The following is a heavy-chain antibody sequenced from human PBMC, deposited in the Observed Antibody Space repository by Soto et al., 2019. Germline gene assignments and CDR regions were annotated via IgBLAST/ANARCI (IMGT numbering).Heavy chain of an antibody. D-gene: IGHD6-13*01. V-gene: IGHV1-69*06. CDR2: IIPMFGTA. CDR1: GGTFSNYA. Sequence: QVQLVQSGAEVKKPGSSVKVSCKASGGTFSNYAISWVRQAPGQGLEWMGGIIPMFGTANYGQKFQGRVTITADKFTSTAYMELHSLKSGDTAVDYCARDPFIAAGGYYYDYGMDVWGQGTTVTVSS. CDR3: ARDPFIAAGGYYYDYGMDV. J-gene: IGHJ6*02.